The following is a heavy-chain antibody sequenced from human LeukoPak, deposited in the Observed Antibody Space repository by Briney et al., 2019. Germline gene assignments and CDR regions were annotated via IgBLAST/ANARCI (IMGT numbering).Heavy chain of an antibody. Sequence: ASVKVSCKASGYTFTSCDINWVRQATGQGLEWMGWMNPNSGNTGYAQKFQGRVTMTRNTSISTAYMELSSLRSEDTAVYYCVLYGSGSYSFDYWGQGTLVTVSS. D-gene: IGHD3-10*01. CDR3: VLYGSGSYSFDY. V-gene: IGHV1-8*01. CDR2: MNPNSGNT. J-gene: IGHJ4*02. CDR1: GYTFTSCD.